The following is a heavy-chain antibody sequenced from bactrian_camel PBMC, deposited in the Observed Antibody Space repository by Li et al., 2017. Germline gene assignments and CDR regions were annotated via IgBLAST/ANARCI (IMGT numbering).Heavy chain of an antibody. J-gene: IGHJ4*01. CDR1: GFSFSTSD. V-gene: IGHV3S40*01. Sequence: VQLVESGGGLVQPGGSLTLSCVASGFSFSTSDMSWYRQTPGKGLEWASTINSGGGSTYYADPVKGRFTISRDDAKNTLYLQLDSLKTEDTATYYCAKDRNGGSCHSWGQGTQVTVS. CDR2: INSGGGST. D-gene: IGHD6*01. CDR3: AKDRNGGSCHS.